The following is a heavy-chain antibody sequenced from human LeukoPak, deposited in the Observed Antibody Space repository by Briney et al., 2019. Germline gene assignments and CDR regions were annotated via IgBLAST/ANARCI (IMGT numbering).Heavy chain of an antibody. CDR1: GYTFTGSY. J-gene: IGHJ3*02. CDR2: INPNSGGA. V-gene: IGHV1-2*02. Sequence: ASVKVSCRASGYTFTGSYMHWVRQAPGQGLEWMGRINPNSGGAIYAQKFQGRVTMTRDTSISTAYMELSRLRSDDTAVYSCARPWDYDAFDIWGQGTMVTVSS. CDR3: ARPWDYDAFDI. D-gene: IGHD1-7*01.